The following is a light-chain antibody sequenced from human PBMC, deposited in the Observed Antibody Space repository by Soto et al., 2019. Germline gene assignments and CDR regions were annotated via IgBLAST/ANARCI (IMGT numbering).Light chain of an antibody. Sequence: DIIMHQSPDSLAVSLGERATINCKSSQSLFYRSYNKDYLAWYQQKPGQPPRLLIYWASTRESGVSDRFSGSGSGTDFTLTVTAMQAEDVAVYYCQQYFNTPLTFGQGTKVEI. CDR1: QSLFYRSYNKDY. V-gene: IGKV4-1*01. CDR3: QQYFNTPLT. J-gene: IGKJ1*01. CDR2: WAS.